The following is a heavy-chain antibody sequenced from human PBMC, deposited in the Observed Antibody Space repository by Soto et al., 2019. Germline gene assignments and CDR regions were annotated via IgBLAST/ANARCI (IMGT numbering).Heavy chain of an antibody. D-gene: IGHD3-10*01. CDR1: GFTFSSYA. CDR3: ARDGGGGGYGSGSYYHFDY. V-gene: IGHV3-30-3*01. J-gene: IGHJ4*02. CDR2: ISYDGSNK. Sequence: GGSLRLSCAASGFTFSSYAMHWVRQAPGKGLEWVAVISYDGSNKYYADSVKGRFTISRDNSKNTLYLQMNSLRAEDTAVYYCARDGGGGGYGSGSYYHFDYWGQGTLVTVSS.